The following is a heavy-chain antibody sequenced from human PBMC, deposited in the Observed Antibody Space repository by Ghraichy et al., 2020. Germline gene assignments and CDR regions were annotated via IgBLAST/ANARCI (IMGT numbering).Heavy chain of an antibody. V-gene: IGHV4-4*07. D-gene: IGHD2-8*01. Sequence: SETLSLTCTVSGGSISSYYWSWIRQPAGKGLEWIGRIYTSGSTNYNPSLKSRVTMSVDTSKNQFSLKLSSVTAADTAVYYCASGVKLMVYEGSYMDVWGKGTTVTVSS. CDR2: IYTSGST. CDR3: ASGVKLMVYEGSYMDV. J-gene: IGHJ6*03. CDR1: GGSISSYY.